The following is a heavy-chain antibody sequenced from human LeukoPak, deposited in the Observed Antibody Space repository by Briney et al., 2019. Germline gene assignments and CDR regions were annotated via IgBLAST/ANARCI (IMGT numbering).Heavy chain of an antibody. D-gene: IGHD3-3*01. V-gene: IGHV3-33*01. Sequence: SGGSLRLSCAASGFTFSSYGMHWVRQAPGKGLEWVAVIWYDGSNKYYADSVKGRFTISRDNSKNTLYLQMNSLRAEDTAVYYCARDNLRFLEWYPLGAFDIWGQGTMVTVSS. J-gene: IGHJ3*02. CDR1: GFTFSSYG. CDR3: ARDNLRFLEWYPLGAFDI. CDR2: IWYDGSNK.